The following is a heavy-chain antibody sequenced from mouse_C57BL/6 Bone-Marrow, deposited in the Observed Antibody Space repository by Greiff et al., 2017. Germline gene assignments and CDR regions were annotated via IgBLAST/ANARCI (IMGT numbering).Heavy chain of an antibody. J-gene: IGHJ4*01. CDR2: ISSGGSYT. V-gene: IGHV5-6*01. D-gene: IGHD1-1*01. CDR1: GFTFSSYG. Sequence: EVMLVESGGDLVKPGGSLKLSCAASGFTFSSYGMSWVRQTPDKRLEWVATISSGGSYTYYPDSVKGRFTISRDNAKNTLYLQMSSLKSEDTAMYYCARHQKTYYYGSSFYAMDYWGQGTSVTVSS. CDR3: ARHQKTYYYGSSFYAMDY.